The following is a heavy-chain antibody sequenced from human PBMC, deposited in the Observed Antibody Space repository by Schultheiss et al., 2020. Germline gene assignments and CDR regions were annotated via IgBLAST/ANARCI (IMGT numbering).Heavy chain of an antibody. CDR1: GFTLSSYG. CDR3: AKVYSSGWVDAFDI. Sequence: GGSLRLSCAASGFTLSSYGMHWVRQAPGKGLEWVAVISYDGSNKYYADSVKGRFTISRDNSKNTLYLQINSLRAEDTAVYYCAKVYSSGWVDAFDIWGQGTMVTVSS. J-gene: IGHJ3*02. CDR2: ISYDGSNK. D-gene: IGHD6-19*01. V-gene: IGHV3-30*18.